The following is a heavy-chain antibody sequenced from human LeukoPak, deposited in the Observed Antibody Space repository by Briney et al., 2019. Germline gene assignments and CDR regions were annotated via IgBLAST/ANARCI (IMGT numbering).Heavy chain of an antibody. J-gene: IGHJ3*01. CDR1: GFSFSSYW. V-gene: IGHV3-74*01. CDR2: IKTDGRTT. D-gene: IGHD3-16*01. CDR3: ARPAYTAAYDL. Sequence: GGSLRLSCAASGFSFSSYWMHWVRQAPGKGPVWVSFIKTDGRTTRYADSVTGRFTISRDNAKNTLFLQMNSLRAEDTAVYYCARPAYTAAYDLWGQGTMVTVSS.